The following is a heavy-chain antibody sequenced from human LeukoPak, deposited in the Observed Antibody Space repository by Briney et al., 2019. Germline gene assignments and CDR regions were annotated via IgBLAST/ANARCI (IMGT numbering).Heavy chain of an antibody. D-gene: IGHD2-15*01. Sequence: PGGSLRLSCAASGFTFSSYEMNWVRQSPGKGLGWISHISGSGTTIHYADSVKGRFTISRDNTKNSLYLQMNSLRVEDTAVYYCASKYCSGGSCSPDFEYWGQGTLVTVSS. CDR2: ISGSGTTI. V-gene: IGHV3-48*03. CDR3: ASKYCSGGSCSPDFEY. CDR1: GFTFSSYE. J-gene: IGHJ4*02.